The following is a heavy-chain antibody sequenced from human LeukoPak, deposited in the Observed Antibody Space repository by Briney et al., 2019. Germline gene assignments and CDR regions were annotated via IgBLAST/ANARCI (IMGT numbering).Heavy chain of an antibody. V-gene: IGHV3-53*04. D-gene: IGHD1-14*01. CDR2: FYSGGRT. CDR3: VTMTSLQPPTH. Sequence: GGSLRLSCAASGVTIDSHYMAWVRQAPGRGLEWVSFFYSGGRTYYADSVQGRFTMSRHYSKKTFDLHMNIVRPEDTAVYYCVTMTSLQPPTHWGPGTLVVVSS. CDR1: GVTIDSHY. J-gene: IGHJ4*02.